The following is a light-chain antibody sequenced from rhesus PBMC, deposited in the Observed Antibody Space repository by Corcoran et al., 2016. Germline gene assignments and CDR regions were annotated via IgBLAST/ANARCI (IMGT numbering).Light chain of an antibody. CDR2: AAS. CDR3: QQHNSHPLT. J-gene: IGKJ4*01. V-gene: IGKV1-44*03. CDR1: QAISSY. Sequence: DIQMTQSPSSLSAFVGDRVTITCRASQAISSYLAWYQQKPGKVPKLLIYAASALQSGVPSRFSGSGSGTDFTLTIRSLQPEDFATYYCQQHNSHPLTFGGGTKVELK.